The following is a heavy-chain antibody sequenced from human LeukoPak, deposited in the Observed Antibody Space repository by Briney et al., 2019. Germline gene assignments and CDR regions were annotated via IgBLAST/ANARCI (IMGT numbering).Heavy chain of an antibody. CDR2: IYYSGST. D-gene: IGHD1-14*01. Sequence: SETLSLTCTVSGGSVSSSSFYWGWIHQPPGKGLEWIGYIYYSGSTYYNPSLRSRATISVDTSKNQFSLKLSSVTAADTAVYYCARLENQALDYWGQGTLVTVSS. CDR3: ARLENQALDY. J-gene: IGHJ4*02. CDR1: GGSVSSSSFY. V-gene: IGHV4-31*03.